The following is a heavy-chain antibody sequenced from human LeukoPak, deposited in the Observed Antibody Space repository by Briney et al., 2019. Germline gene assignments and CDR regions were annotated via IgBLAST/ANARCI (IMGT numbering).Heavy chain of an antibody. CDR1: GFTFSSYA. D-gene: IGHD4-23*01. V-gene: IGHV3-23*01. Sequence: GGSLRLSCAASGFTFSSYAMSWVRQAPGKGLEWVSTIGGSGANTYYADSLRGRFAISRDNSKNTLYLQMNSLRAEDTAVYYCAKRGVNGNFYFDYWGQGTLATVSS. CDR3: AKRGVNGNFYFDY. J-gene: IGHJ4*02. CDR2: IGGSGANT.